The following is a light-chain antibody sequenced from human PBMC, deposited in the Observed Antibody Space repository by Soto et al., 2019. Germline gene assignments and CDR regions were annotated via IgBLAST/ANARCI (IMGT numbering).Light chain of an antibody. CDR3: QQRSNWQGAT. J-gene: IGKJ4*01. CDR1: QSVSSRS. CDR2: DAS. Sequence: EIVLTQSPGTLSLSPGERATLPCRASQSVSSRSLAWYQQKPGQAPRLLISDASNRAADIPDRFSGSGSGTDFTLTISSLEPEDFAVYYCQQRSNWQGATFGGGTKVDI. V-gene: IGKV3D-20*02.